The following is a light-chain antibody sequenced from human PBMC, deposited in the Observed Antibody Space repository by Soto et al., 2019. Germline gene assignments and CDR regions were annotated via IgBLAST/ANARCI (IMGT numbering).Light chain of an antibody. J-gene: IGKJ4*01. Sequence: DVQMTQSLSSVSASVGARVTITCRASQSISSWLAWYQQKPGKAPNLLIYAASSLHSGVPSRFSGSGSGTDFTLTISSLQPEDFATYYCQQANSFPLTFGGGTKVDIK. CDR2: AAS. CDR1: QSISSW. CDR3: QQANSFPLT. V-gene: IGKV1-12*01.